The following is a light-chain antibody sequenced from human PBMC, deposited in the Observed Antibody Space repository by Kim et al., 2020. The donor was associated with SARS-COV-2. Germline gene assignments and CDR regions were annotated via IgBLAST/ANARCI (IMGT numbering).Light chain of an antibody. V-gene: IGKV1-17*03. J-gene: IGKJ1*01. CDR3: LQHVTYPLT. CDR2: GAS. Sequence: ASVGDRVTITCRASQDINNYLGWFQQRPGKVPERLIFGASRLQSGVPSRFSGSGSGTEFTLTIDSLQPEDFATYYCLQHVTYPLTFGLGTKVEIK. CDR1: QDINNY.